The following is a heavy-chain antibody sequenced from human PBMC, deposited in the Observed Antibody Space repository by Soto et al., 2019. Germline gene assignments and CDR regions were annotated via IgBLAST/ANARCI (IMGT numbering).Heavy chain of an antibody. V-gene: IGHV3-11*06. CDR1: GFTFSDYY. D-gene: IGHD3-9*01. CDR2: ISSSSSYT. CDR3: ARVGYDILTGYEYGMDV. Sequence: GGSLRLSCAASGFTFSDYYMSWIRQAPGKGLEWVSYISSSSSYTNYADSVKGRFTISRDNAKNSLYLQMNSLRAEDTAVYYCARVGYDILTGYEYGMDVWGQGTTVTVSS. J-gene: IGHJ6*02.